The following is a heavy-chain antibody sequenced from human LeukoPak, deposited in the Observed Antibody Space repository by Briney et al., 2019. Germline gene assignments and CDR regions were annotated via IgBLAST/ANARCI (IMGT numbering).Heavy chain of an antibody. V-gene: IGHV3-48*02. CDR3: ARDLYGDYLVDY. D-gene: IGHD4-17*01. CDR2: VSSSSSII. CDR1: GFTFSRYS. Sequence: GGSLRLSCAASGFTFSRYSMKWVRQAPGKGLEWVSYVSSSSSIIYYADSVKGRFTIPRDNAQNSLYLQMNSLRDEDTAVYYCARDLYGDYLVDYWGQGTLVTVSS. J-gene: IGHJ4*02.